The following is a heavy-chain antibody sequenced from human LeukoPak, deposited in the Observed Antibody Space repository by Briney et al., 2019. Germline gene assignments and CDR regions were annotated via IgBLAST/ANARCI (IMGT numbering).Heavy chain of an antibody. V-gene: IGHV3-7*01. CDR2: IKQDGSEK. CDR3: ARGIQLWSRGMAV. CDR1: GFTFRSYR. Sequence: GGSLRLSCAASGFTFRSYRMSWVRQAPGKGLEWVANIKQDGSEKYYVDSVKGRFTISRDNAKNSLYLQMNSLRGEDTAVYYCARGIQLWSRGMAVWGQGTTVTVSS. J-gene: IGHJ6*02. D-gene: IGHD5-18*01.